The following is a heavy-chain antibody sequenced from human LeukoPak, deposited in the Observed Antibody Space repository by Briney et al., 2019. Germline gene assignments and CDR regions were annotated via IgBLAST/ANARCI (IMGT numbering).Heavy chain of an antibody. Sequence: SETLSLTCTVSGGSISSGSYYWSWIRQPAGKGLEWIGRIYTSGSTNYNPSLKSRVTISVDKSKNQFSLKLSSVTAADTAVYYCARDQYLTWYFDLWGRGTLVTVSS. CDR1: GGSISSGSYY. J-gene: IGHJ2*01. CDR2: IYTSGST. CDR3: ARDQYLTWYFDL. V-gene: IGHV4-61*02. D-gene: IGHD2/OR15-2a*01.